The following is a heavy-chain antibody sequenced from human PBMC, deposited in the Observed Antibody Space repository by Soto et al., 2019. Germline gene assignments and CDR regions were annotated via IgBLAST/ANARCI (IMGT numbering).Heavy chain of an antibody. J-gene: IGHJ6*03. V-gene: IGHV5-51*01. CDR3: ARHPGSGLYYYYYMDV. Sequence: GESLKISCKGSGYNFTTYWIGWVRQMPGRGLEWLGTIYPGDSNTRYSPSFQGQVTISADKSITTAYLQWSSLKASDTAMYYCARHPGSGLYYYYYMDVWGKGTTVTVSS. CDR1: GYNFTTYW. CDR2: IYPGDSNT. D-gene: IGHD3-10*01.